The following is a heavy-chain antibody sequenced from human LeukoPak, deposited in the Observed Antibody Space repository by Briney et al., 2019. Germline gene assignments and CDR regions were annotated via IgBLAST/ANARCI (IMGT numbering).Heavy chain of an antibody. Sequence: QPGGSLRLSCAASGFTFSSYEMNWVRQAPGKGLEWVSYISSSGSTIYYADSVKGRFTISRDNAKNSLYLQMYSLRAEDTAVYYCARETYYDILTGISGGMDVWGKGTTVTVSS. CDR1: GFTFSSYE. CDR3: ARETYYDILTGISGGMDV. D-gene: IGHD3-9*01. V-gene: IGHV3-48*03. J-gene: IGHJ6*04. CDR2: ISSSGSTI.